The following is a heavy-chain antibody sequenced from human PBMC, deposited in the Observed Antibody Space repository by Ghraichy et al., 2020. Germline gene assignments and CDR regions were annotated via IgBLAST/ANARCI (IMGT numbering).Heavy chain of an antibody. D-gene: IGHD1-26*01. Sequence: GESLNISCKGSGYSFTNYWIGWVRQMPGKGLEWMGIIYPGDSDTRYSPSFQGQVTISADKSISTAYLQWSSLKASDTAMYYCARPPASGGDGYYYGMDVWGQGTTVTVSS. CDR2: IYPGDSDT. V-gene: IGHV5-51*01. J-gene: IGHJ6*02. CDR3: ARPPASGGDGYYYGMDV. CDR1: GYSFTNYW.